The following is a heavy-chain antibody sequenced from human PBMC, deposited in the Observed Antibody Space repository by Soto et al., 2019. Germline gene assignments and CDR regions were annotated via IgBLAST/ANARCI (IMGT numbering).Heavy chain of an antibody. CDR1: GFTFSSYW. CDR2: IKQDGSQK. J-gene: IGHJ5*02. D-gene: IGHD1-26*01. CDR3: AREGGNLNWFDP. Sequence: PGGSLRLSCAASGFTFSSYWMSWVRQAPGKGLEWVANIKQDGSQKWYVDSVKGRFTISRDNAKSSLYLQMNSLRDEDTAVYYCAREGGNLNWFDPWGQGTLVTVSS. V-gene: IGHV3-7*01.